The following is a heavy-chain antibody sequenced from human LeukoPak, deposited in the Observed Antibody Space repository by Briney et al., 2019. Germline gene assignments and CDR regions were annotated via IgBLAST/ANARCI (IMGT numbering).Heavy chain of an antibody. D-gene: IGHD3-16*01. CDR2: IHYTEKP. CDR1: CGSISGHY. Sequence: SETLSLTCSVSCGSISGHYWTWIRQPPGKGLEWIGQIHYTEKPDYNPSLKSRITISVDTSKNQVSLQVSSVTAADSAIYYCARFGVDYDMDVWGHGTTVTVFS. J-gene: IGHJ6*02. V-gene: IGHV4-59*11. CDR3: ARFGVDYDMDV.